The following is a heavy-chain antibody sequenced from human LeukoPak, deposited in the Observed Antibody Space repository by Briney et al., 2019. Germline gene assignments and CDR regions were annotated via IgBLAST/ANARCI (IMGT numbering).Heavy chain of an antibody. CDR2: INHSGST. CDR1: GGSFSGYY. CDR3: ARGFLRYFDWLLRPDAFDI. D-gene: IGHD3-9*01. V-gene: IGHV4-34*01. J-gene: IGHJ3*02. Sequence: SETLSLTCAVYGGSFSGYYWSWIRQPPGKGLEWIGEINHSGSTNYNPSLKSRVTISVDTSKNQFSLKLSSVTAADTAVYYCARGFLRYFDWLLRPDAFDIWGQGTMVTVSS.